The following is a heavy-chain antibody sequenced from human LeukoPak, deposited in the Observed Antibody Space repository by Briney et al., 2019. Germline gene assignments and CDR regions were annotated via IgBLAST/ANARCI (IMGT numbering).Heavy chain of an antibody. Sequence: PGGSLRLSCAASGFTFSSYAMHWVRQAPGKGLEWVAVISYDGSNKYYADSVKGRFTISRDNSKNTLYLQMNSLRAEDTAVYYCAREVTMGYYYYYYGMDVWGQGTTVTVSS. CDR2: ISYDGSNK. J-gene: IGHJ6*02. CDR1: GFTFSSYA. D-gene: IGHD3-10*01. CDR3: AREVTMGYYYYYYGMDV. V-gene: IGHV3-30-3*01.